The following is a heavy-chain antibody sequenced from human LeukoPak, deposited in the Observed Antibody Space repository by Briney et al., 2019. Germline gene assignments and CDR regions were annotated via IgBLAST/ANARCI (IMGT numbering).Heavy chain of an antibody. CDR1: GFTFSSYS. J-gene: IGHJ4*02. D-gene: IGHD3-10*01. V-gene: IGHV3-21*01. CDR2: ISSSSSYI. CDR3: ARGLWFGDENPPYFDY. Sequence: PGGSLRLSCAASGFTFSSYSMNWVRQAPGKGLEWVSSISSSSSYIYYADSVKGRFTISRDNAKNSLYLQMNSLRAEDTAVYYCARGLWFGDENPPYFDYWGQGILVTVSS.